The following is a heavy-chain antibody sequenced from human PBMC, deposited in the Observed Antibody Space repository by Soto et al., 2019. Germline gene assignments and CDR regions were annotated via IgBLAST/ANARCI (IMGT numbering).Heavy chain of an antibody. Sequence: KVSCKASGGTFSSYAISWVRQAPGQGLEWMGGIIPIFGTANYAQKFQGRVTITADESTSTAYMELSSLRSEDTAVYYCARVRITISTYYYYGMDVWGQGTTVTVSS. CDR1: GGTFSSYA. CDR2: IIPIFGTA. J-gene: IGHJ6*02. CDR3: ARVRITISTYYYYGMDV. V-gene: IGHV1-69*01. D-gene: IGHD3-9*01.